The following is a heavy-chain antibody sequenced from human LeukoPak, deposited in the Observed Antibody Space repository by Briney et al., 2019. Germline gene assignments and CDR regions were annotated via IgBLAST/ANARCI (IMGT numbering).Heavy chain of an antibody. CDR1: GASIINYY. D-gene: IGHD2-2*01. CDR3: ARHPSSRPYFDY. V-gene: IGHV4-59*08. J-gene: IGHJ4*02. Sequence: SETLSLTCTVSGASIINYYWSWIRRPPGKGLEYIGYIFYTGSTNYNPSLKSRVTISVDTSKSQFSLQLTSVTAADTAMYYCARHPSSRPYFDYWAKGALVTVSS. CDR2: IFYTGST.